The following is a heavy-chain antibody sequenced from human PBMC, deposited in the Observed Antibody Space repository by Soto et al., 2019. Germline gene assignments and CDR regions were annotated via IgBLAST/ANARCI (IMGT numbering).Heavy chain of an antibody. J-gene: IGHJ4*02. CDR2: ILHDGSNE. V-gene: IGHV3-30*18. D-gene: IGHD3-3*01. Sequence: QVQLVESGGGMVQPGRSLRLSCAASGFTFNTYGMHWVRQAPGKGLEWVALILHDGSNEYYADSVKGRLTISRDNSRNTLYLQMNSLRPEDTATYYCAKDCWSHGRGVVIMQPFDHCGQVTLVTVSS. CDR3: AKDCWSHGRGVVIMQPFDH. CDR1: GFTFNTYG.